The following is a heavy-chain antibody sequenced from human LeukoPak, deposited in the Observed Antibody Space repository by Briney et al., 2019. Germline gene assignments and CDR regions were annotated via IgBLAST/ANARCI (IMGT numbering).Heavy chain of an antibody. Sequence: ASVNVSCMASGFTFTSPAMQWVRPARGQRLEWIGWIVVGSGNTNYAQKFQERVTITRDMSTSTAYMELSSLRSEDTAVYYCAALAGAAEEDYYYMDVWGKGTTVTVSS. V-gene: IGHV1-58*02. J-gene: IGHJ6*03. D-gene: IGHD6-25*01. CDR1: GFTFTSPA. CDR3: AALAGAAEEDYYYMDV. CDR2: IVVGSGNT.